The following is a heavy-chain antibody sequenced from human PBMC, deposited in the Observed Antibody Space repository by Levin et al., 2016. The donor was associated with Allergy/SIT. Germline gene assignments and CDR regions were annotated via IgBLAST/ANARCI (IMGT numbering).Heavy chain of an antibody. V-gene: IGHV4-31*03. Sequence: SETLSLTCTVSGGSISSGGYYWSWIRQHPGKGLEWIGYIYYSGSTYYNPSLKSRVTISVDTSKNQFSLKLSSVTAADTAVYYCASTIAARQYYGMDVWGQGTTVTVSS. D-gene: IGHD6-6*01. CDR2: IYYSGST. CDR3: ASTIAARQYYGMDV. J-gene: IGHJ6*02. CDR1: GGSISSGGYY.